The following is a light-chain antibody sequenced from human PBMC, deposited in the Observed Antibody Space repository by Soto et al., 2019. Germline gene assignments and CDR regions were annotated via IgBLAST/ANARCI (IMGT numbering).Light chain of an antibody. CDR2: DVS. CDR3: TSYTSSNTLYV. CDR1: SSDVGGHNY. Sequence: QSALTQPASVSGSPGQSITISCTRISSDVGGHNYVSWYQQHPGNAPTLLIYDVSNRPSGVSPRFSGSKSGNTASLTISGLQTEDEADYYCTSYTSSNTLYVFGPGTKLTVL. J-gene: IGLJ1*01. V-gene: IGLV2-14*03.